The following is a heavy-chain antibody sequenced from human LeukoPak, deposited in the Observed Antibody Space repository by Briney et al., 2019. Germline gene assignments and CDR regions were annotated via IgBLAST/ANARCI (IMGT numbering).Heavy chain of an antibody. J-gene: IGHJ4*02. CDR1: GYTFTGYY. CDR3: ARPEGGKYYFDY. V-gene: IGHV1-2*02. CDR2: INPDSGGT. D-gene: IGHD2-15*01. Sequence: ASVKVACKASGYTFTGYYMHWVRQAPGRGLEWMGWINPDSGGTNYAQTFQGRVTMTRDTSISTAYMELSRLRSDDTAVYYCARPEGGKYYFDYWGQGTLVTVSS.